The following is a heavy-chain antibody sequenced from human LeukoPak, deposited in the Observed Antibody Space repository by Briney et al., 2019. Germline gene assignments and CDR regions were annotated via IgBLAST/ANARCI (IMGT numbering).Heavy chain of an antibody. CDR2: PSGSGDST. Sequence: PGGSLRLSCAASGFTFSNYAMSWVRQAPGKGLEWVSAPSGSGDSTYYADSVKGRFTISRDNSKNTLYLQMNSLRAEDTAVYYCARAAHSSSWVFFDYWGQGTLVTVSS. J-gene: IGHJ4*02. CDR1: GFTFSNYA. V-gene: IGHV3-23*01. CDR3: ARAAHSSSWVFFDY. D-gene: IGHD6-13*01.